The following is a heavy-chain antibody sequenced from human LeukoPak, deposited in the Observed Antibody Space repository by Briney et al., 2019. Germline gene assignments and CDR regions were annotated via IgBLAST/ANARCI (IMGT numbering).Heavy chain of an antibody. Sequence: GGSLRLSCAASGFTFSSYSMNWVRQAPGKGLEWVSVIYSGGSTYYADSVKGRFTISRDNSKNTVDLQMNSLRVEDTAVYYCAMRGNTWYDCWGQGTLVTVSS. CDR3: AMRGNTWYDC. CDR1: GFTFSSYS. CDR2: IYSGGST. D-gene: IGHD6-13*01. J-gene: IGHJ4*02. V-gene: IGHV3-53*01.